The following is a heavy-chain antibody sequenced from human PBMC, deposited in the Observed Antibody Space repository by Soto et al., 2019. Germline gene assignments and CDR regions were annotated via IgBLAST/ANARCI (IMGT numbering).Heavy chain of an antibody. CDR3: ASSYCGGDCYSVYYYYGMDV. CDR2: ISAYNGNT. V-gene: IGHV1-18*01. CDR1: GYTFTSYG. Sequence: ASVKVSCKASGYTFTSYGISWVRQAPGQGLEWMGWISAYNGNTNYAQKPQGRVTMTTDTSTSTAYMELRSLRSDDTAVYYCASSYCGGDCYSVYYYYGMDVWGQGTTVTVSS. J-gene: IGHJ6*02. D-gene: IGHD2-21*02.